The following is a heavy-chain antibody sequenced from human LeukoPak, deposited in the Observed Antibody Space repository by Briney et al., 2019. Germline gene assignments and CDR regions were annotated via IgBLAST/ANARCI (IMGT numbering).Heavy chain of an antibody. D-gene: IGHD2-2*01. Sequence: GGSLRLSCAASGFSFSSYGMHWVRQAPGKGLEWGAVISYDGSNKYYADSVKGRFTISRDNSKNTLYLQMNSLRAEDTAVYYCAKDLGIVVVPAAKNAFDMWGQGTMVTVSS. CDR2: ISYDGSNK. V-gene: IGHV3-30*18. CDR3: AKDLGIVVVPAAKNAFDM. J-gene: IGHJ3*02. CDR1: GFSFSSYG.